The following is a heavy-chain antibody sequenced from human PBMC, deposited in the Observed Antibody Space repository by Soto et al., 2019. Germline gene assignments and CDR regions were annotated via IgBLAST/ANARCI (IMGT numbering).Heavy chain of an antibody. CDR1: GGSFSGYY. CDR3: ARGYCSGGSCYRNYYYYYYMDV. D-gene: IGHD2-15*01. Sequence: SETLSLTCAVYGGSFSGYYWSWIRQPPGKGLEWIGEINHSGSTNYNPSLKSRVTISVDTSKNQFSLKLSSVTAAYTAVYYCARGYCSGGSCYRNYYYYYYMDVWGKGTTVTVSS. J-gene: IGHJ6*03. CDR2: INHSGST. V-gene: IGHV4-34*01.